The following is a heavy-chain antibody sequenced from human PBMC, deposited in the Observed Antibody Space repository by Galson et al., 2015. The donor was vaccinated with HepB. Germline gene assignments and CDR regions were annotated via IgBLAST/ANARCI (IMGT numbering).Heavy chain of an antibody. CDR3: ARDGRFLEWLSPSYYYYMDV. J-gene: IGHJ6*03. V-gene: IGHV3-48*01. CDR1: GFTFSSYS. CDR2: ISSSSSTI. D-gene: IGHD3-3*01. Sequence: LRLSCAASGFTFSSYSMNWVRQAPGKGLEWVSYISSSSSTIYYADSVKGRFTISRDNAKNSLYLQMNSLRAEDTAVYYCARDGRFLEWLSPSYYYYMDVWGKGTTVTVSS.